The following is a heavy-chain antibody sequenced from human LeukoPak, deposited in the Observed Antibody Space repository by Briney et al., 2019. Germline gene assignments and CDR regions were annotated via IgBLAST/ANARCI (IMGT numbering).Heavy chain of an antibody. J-gene: IGHJ3*01. CDR1: GSTFSNYW. Sequence: GRSLRLSCAVSGSTFSNYWMSWVRQAPAKGLEWVAYINQDGSERYYVDSMEGRFTISRDNAEKSLFLQMNNLRVEDTALYYCARYVSYLDAVDFWGQGTLVTVAS. D-gene: IGHD1-26*01. CDR2: INQDGSER. CDR3: ARYVSYLDAVDF. V-gene: IGHV3-7*01.